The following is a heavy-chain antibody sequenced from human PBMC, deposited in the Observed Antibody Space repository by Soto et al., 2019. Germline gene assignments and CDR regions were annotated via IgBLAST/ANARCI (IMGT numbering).Heavy chain of an antibody. CDR3: AKDDATFFYDTSGYPLDY. J-gene: IGHJ4*02. CDR1: GFTFSNYG. Sequence: SQRLSCASSGFTFSNYGMHWVRQAPGKGLEWVAIIAYDGTNTYYADSVKGRITISRDNSKNTPYLQMNSLRDEDTAVYYCAKDDATFFYDTSGYPLDYWGQGTLVTVSS. V-gene: IGHV3-30*18. CDR2: IAYDGTNT. D-gene: IGHD3-22*01.